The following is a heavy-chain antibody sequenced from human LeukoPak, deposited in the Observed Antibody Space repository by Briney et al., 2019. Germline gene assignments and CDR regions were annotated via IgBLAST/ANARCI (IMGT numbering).Heavy chain of an antibody. J-gene: IGHJ4*02. CDR3: ARDLAVAGTMDY. D-gene: IGHD6-19*01. Sequence: GGSLRLSCIASGFTFSSYAMTWVCQAPGKGLEWVSGVSVGGGFTYYAGSVKGRFTISRDNSKNTMYLQMNSPRAEDTAIYYCARDLAVAGTMDYWGQGTLVTVSS. CDR2: VSVGGGFT. V-gene: IGHV3-23*01. CDR1: GFTFSSYA.